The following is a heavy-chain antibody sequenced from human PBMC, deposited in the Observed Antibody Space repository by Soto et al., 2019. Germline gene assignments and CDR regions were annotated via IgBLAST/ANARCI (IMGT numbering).Heavy chain of an antibody. D-gene: IGHD6-13*01. V-gene: IGHV2-70*11. CDR3: ARTGYSNSYYYYMDV. Sequence: SGPTLVNPTQTLTLTCTFSGFSLSTSGMCVSWIRQPPGKALEWLARIDWDDDKYYSTSLKTRLTISKDTSKNQVVLTMTNMDPVDTATYYCARTGYSNSYYYYMDVWGKGTTVTVSS. J-gene: IGHJ6*03. CDR2: IDWDDDK. CDR1: GFSLSTSGMC.